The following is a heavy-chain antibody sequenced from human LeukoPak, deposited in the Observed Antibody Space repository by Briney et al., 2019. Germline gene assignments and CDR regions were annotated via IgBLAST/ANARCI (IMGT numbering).Heavy chain of an antibody. Sequence: GESLKISCKTSGXDFTDYWIGWVRQKPGKGLEWMGISPSFQGQVTFSADRSKDTAYLRWSSLKASDTAMYYCARRGGTPFYDYWGQGTLVTVSP. CDR3: ARRGGTPFYDY. CDR1: GXDFTDYW. D-gene: IGHD1-14*01. V-gene: IGHV5-51*01. J-gene: IGHJ4*02.